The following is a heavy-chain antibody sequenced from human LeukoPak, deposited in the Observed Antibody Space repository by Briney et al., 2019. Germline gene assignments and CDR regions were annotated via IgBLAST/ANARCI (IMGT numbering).Heavy chain of an antibody. Sequence: GGSLRLSCAASGFTFSSYAMSWVRQAPGKGLEWVSAISGSGGSTYYADSVKGRFTISRDNSKNTLYLQMNSLRAEDTAVYYCASSGRGGSGSYPHRYYYYYGMDVWGQGTTVTVSS. V-gene: IGHV3-23*01. D-gene: IGHD3-10*01. CDR3: ASSGRGGSGSYPHRYYYYYGMDV. CDR2: ISGSGGST. CDR1: GFTFSSYA. J-gene: IGHJ6*02.